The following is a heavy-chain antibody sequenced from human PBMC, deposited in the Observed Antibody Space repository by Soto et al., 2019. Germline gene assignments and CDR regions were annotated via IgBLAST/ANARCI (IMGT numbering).Heavy chain of an antibody. Sequence: GGSLRLSCAASGFTFSDSAMHWVRQTPGKGLEWVALISADGSDKYHADSVKGRFTVSRDNSKNTLFLQMNSLSAEDTAVYYCARDRSPYSGYAKSFDYWGQGTLVTVSS. D-gene: IGHD5-12*01. CDR1: GFTFSDSA. CDR2: ISADGSDK. J-gene: IGHJ4*02. V-gene: IGHV3-30-3*01. CDR3: ARDRSPYSGYAKSFDY.